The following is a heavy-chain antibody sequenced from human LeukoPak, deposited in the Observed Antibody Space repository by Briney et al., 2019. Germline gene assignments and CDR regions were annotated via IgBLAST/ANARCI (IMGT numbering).Heavy chain of an antibody. D-gene: IGHD6-13*01. CDR2: ISSRSSYI. Sequence: GGSLRLSCAASGFTFSSYSMNWVRQAPGKGLEWVSSISSRSSYIYYADSVKGRFTISRDNAKNSLYLQMNSLRAEDTAVYYCARDGSYSSSWYFDYWGQGTLVTVSS. V-gene: IGHV3-21*01. CDR3: ARDGSYSSSWYFDY. J-gene: IGHJ4*02. CDR1: GFTFSSYS.